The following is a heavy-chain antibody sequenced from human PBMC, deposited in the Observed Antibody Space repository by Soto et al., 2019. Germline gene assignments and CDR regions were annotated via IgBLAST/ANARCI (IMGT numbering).Heavy chain of an antibody. Sequence: SLRLSRAASGFSFEDYVMHWARQAPGKGLESVSAISWNSGSIGYVVSVKVRFTISRDNAKNSLYLQMTRLRASDTALYYSANAERIITIFRVEHYGMDVWGPGTTVTVSS. CDR3: ANAERIITIFRVEHYGMDV. CDR2: ISWNSGSI. V-gene: IGHV3-9*01. D-gene: IGHD3-3*01. J-gene: IGHJ6*02. CDR1: GFSFEDYV.